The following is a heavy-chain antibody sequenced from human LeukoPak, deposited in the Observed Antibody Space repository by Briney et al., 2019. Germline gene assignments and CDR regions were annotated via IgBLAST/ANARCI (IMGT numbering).Heavy chain of an antibody. CDR2: IKQDGSEK. J-gene: IGHJ4*02. CDR1: GFTFSSYW. CDR3: AAGGRGYYDSSGYLRG. D-gene: IGHD3-22*01. Sequence: GGSLRLSCAASGFTFSSYWMSWVRQAPGKGLEWVANIKQDGSEKYYVDSVKGRLTISRDNAKNSLYLQMNSLRAEDTAVYYCAAGGRGYYDSSGYLRGWGQGTLVTVSS. V-gene: IGHV3-7*01.